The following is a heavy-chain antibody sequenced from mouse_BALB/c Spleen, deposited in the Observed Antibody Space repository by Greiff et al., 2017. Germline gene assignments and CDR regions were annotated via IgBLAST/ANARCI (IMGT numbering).Heavy chain of an antibody. CDR1: GFTFSSYT. J-gene: IGHJ3*01. CDR2: ISNGGGST. Sequence: EVQGVESGGGLVQPGGSLKLSCAASGFTFSSYTMSWVRQTPEKRLEWVAYISNGGGSTYYPDTVKGRFTISRDNAKNTLYLQMSSLKSEDTAMYYCARRGNYGWFAYWGQGTLVTVSA. CDR3: ARRGNYGWFAY. V-gene: IGHV5-12-2*01. D-gene: IGHD2-1*01.